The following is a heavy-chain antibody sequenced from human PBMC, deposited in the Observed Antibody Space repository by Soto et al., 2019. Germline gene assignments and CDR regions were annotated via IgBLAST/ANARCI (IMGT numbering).Heavy chain of an antibody. CDR2: TFYRSKWYN. V-gene: IGHV6-1*01. Sequence: QVQLQQSGTGLVKPSQTLSLTCAISGDSVSSNSAAWNWIRQSPSRGLEWLGRTFYRSKWYNDYAVSVTSRITVKPDTSKDQFSLQLNSVTPEDTAVYYCARDRRGWFGENYNCYGMDVWGQGTTVTVSS. CDR1: GDSVSSNSAA. D-gene: IGHD3-10*01. CDR3: ARDRRGWFGENYNCYGMDV. J-gene: IGHJ6*02.